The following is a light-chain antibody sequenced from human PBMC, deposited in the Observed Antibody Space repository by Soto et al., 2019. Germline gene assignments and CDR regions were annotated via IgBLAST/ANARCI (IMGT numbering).Light chain of an antibody. J-gene: IGLJ3*02. CDR2: STN. CDR1: SSNIGSNI. Sequence: QSVLTQPPSASGTPGQGVTISCSGSSSNIGSNIVNWYQQLPGTAPKVLIYSTNQRPSGVPDRFSGSKSGTSASLAISGLQSEGEADYYCAAWDDSLNGPVFGGGTKLTVL. CDR3: AAWDDSLNGPV. V-gene: IGLV1-44*01.